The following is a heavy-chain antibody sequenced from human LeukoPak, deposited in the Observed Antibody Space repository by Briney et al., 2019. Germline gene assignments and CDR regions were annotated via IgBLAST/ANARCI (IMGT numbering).Heavy chain of an antibody. CDR3: ARASENMYSWYVPAVGRRDGAFDI. V-gene: IGHV1-46*01. D-gene: IGHD2-2*01. CDR2: INPSGGST. Sequence: ASVKVSCKASGYTFTSYYMHWVRQAPGQGLEWMGIINPSGGSTSYAQKFQGRVTMTRDMSTSTVYMELSSLRSEDTAVYYCARASENMYSWYVPAVGRRDGAFDIWGQGTMVTVSS. CDR1: GYTFTSYY. J-gene: IGHJ3*02.